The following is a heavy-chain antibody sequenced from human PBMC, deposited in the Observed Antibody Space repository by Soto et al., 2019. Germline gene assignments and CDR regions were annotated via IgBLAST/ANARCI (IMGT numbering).Heavy chain of an antibody. CDR1: GFRFRDYT. D-gene: IGHD2-8*01. J-gene: IGHJ4*01. V-gene: IGHV3-23*05. Sequence: EVQLLESGGGLVQPGGSLTLSCAASGFRFRDYTMSWVRQAPGKVLESISVILSNYNTYYTDSVRGRFTISRDSSKYLLYLKMNRLRAEGTVVYYCAMRVNGYFDYWGHGALLTVSS. CDR3: AMRVNGYFDY. CDR2: ILSNYNT.